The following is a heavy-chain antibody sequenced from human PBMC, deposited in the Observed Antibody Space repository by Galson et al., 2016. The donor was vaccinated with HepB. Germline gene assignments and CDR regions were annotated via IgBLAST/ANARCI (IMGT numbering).Heavy chain of an antibody. CDR1: GGSVSSASHY. V-gene: IGHV4-61*01. D-gene: IGHD2-2*02. Sequence: SETLSLTCTVSGGSVSSASHYWSWVRQPTGKGLEWIGYISYSESTNYNPSLKGRVTISLDRSKNQFSLRLNSVIAADTAVYYCAKDEGFYNGMDFWGQRTTVTVSS. J-gene: IGHJ6*02. CDR3: AKDEGFYNGMDF. CDR2: ISYSEST.